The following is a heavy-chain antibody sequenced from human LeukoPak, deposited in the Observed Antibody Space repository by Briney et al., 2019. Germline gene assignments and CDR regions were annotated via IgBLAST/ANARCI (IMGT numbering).Heavy chain of an antibody. Sequence: GRSLRLSCAASGFTFSTYAMHWVRQAPGPGLEWVAGISYYGSNKYYADSVKGRFTISRDNSKNTLYLQMNTLRAEDTAVYYCAKDVSWNWFDPWGQGTLVTVSS. CDR3: AKDVSWNWFDP. J-gene: IGHJ5*02. V-gene: IGHV3-30*18. CDR1: GFTFSTYA. CDR2: ISYYGSNK.